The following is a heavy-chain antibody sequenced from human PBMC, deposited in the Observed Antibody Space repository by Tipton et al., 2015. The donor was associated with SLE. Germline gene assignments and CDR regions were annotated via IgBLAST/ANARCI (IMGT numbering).Heavy chain of an antibody. J-gene: IGHJ5*02. D-gene: IGHD1/OR15-1a*01. CDR2: IYYSGST. CDR1: GGSISSSSHY. Sequence: TLSLTCTVSGGSISSSSHYWSWIRQPPGKGLEWIGYIYYSGSTNYNPSLKSRVTISVDTSKNQFSLKLSSVTAADTAVYYCARETIRDLQFDPWGQGTLVTVSS. V-gene: IGHV4-61*01. CDR3: ARETIRDLQFDP.